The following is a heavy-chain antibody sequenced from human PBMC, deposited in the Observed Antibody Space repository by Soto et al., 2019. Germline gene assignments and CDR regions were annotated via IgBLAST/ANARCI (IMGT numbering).Heavy chain of an antibody. Sequence: GGSLRLSCAASGFTFSSYWMSWVRQAPGKGLEWVANIKQDGSEKYYVDSVKGRFTISRDNAKNSLYLQMNSLRAEDTAVYYCARDQKVGAGNYYYGMDAWGQGTTVTVSS. D-gene: IGHD1-26*01. CDR2: IKQDGSEK. J-gene: IGHJ6*02. CDR3: ARDQKVGAGNYYYGMDA. V-gene: IGHV3-7*01. CDR1: GFTFSSYW.